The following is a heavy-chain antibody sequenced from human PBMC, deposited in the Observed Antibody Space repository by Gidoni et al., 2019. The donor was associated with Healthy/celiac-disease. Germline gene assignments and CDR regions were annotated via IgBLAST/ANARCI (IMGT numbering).Heavy chain of an antibody. D-gene: IGHD2-15*01. J-gene: IGHJ4*02. V-gene: IGHV3-15*07. CDR1: GFTFSNAW. CDR3: TTDLDIVVVVAAIGPFDY. Sequence: EVQLVESGGGLVKPGGSLRLSCAASGFTFSNAWMNWVRQAPGKGLEWVGRIKSKTDGGTTDYAAPVKGRFTISRDDSKNTLYLQMNSLKTEDTAVYYCTTDLDIVVVVAAIGPFDYWGQGTLVTVSS. CDR2: IKSKTDGGTT.